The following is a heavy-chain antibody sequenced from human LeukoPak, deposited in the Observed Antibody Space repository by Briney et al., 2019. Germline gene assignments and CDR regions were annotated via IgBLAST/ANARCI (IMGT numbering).Heavy chain of an antibody. J-gene: IGHJ4*02. D-gene: IGHD3-10*01. CDR3: TLIQGWGSGSYYRDF. Sequence: GGPLRLSCAASGFSISNDWMSWVRQAPGKGLEWVARVESRSAGETTDYAAPVKGRFTISRDDSKNTLYLQMNSLKTEDTAVYYCTLIQGWGSGSYYRDFWGQGTLVTVSS. V-gene: IGHV3-15*04. CDR1: GFSISNDW. CDR2: VESRSAGETT.